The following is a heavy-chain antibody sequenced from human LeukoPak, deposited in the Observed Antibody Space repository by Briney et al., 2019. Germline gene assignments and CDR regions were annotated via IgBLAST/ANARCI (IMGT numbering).Heavy chain of an antibody. CDR2: IIGSAGST. V-gene: IGHV3-23*01. CDR1: GFTFSNYA. J-gene: IGHJ4*02. CDR3: SKGGYCSRTSWYIHY. D-gene: IGHD2-2*02. Sequence: GGSLRLSCATSGFTFSNYAMGWVRQAPGKGLEWVSGIIGSAGSTYYADSLKGRSTISRDNSKNTLYLQMNSLRAGDTAVYYCSKGGYCSRTSWYIHYWGQGTLVTVPS.